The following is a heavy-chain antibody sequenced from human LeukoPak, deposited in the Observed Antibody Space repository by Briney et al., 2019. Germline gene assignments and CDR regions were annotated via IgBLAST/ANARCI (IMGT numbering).Heavy chain of an antibody. CDR2: ISAYNGNT. Sequence: ASVKVSCKASGYTFTSYGISWVRQAPGQGLEWMGWISAYNGNTNYAQKLQGRVTMTTDTSTSTAYMELRSLRSDDTAVYYCARSSPIYCSSTSCSYTWGDWFDPWGQGTLVTVSS. V-gene: IGHV1-18*01. J-gene: IGHJ5*02. CDR1: GYTFTSYG. D-gene: IGHD2-2*01. CDR3: ARSSPIYCSSTSCSYTWGDWFDP.